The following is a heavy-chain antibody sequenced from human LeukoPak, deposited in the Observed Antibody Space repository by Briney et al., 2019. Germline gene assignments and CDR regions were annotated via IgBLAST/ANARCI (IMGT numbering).Heavy chain of an antibody. D-gene: IGHD6-25*01. CDR3: PKTSGYEDLYYFDY. J-gene: IGHJ4*02. CDR2: ISWDGGST. CDR1: GFTFDDYA. V-gene: IGHV3-43D*03. Sequence: SGGSLRLSCAASGFTFDDYAMHWVRQAPGKGLEWVSLISWDGGSTYYADSVKGRFTISRDNSKNSLYLQMNSLRAEDTALYYCPKTSGYEDLYYFDYWGQGTLVTVSS.